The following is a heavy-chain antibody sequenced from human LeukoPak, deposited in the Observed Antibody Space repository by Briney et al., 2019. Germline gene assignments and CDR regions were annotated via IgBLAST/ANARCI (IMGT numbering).Heavy chain of an antibody. J-gene: IGHJ4*02. CDR2: INHSGST. D-gene: IGHD3-22*01. Sequence: SETLSLTCAVYGGSFIGYYWSWIRQPPGKGLEWIGEINHSGSTNYNPSLKSRVTISVDTSKNQFSLKLSSVTAADTAVYYCARGRPYYYDSSGYYSYYFDYWGQGTLVTVSS. V-gene: IGHV4-34*01. CDR3: ARGRPYYYDSSGYYSYYFDY. CDR1: GGSFIGYY.